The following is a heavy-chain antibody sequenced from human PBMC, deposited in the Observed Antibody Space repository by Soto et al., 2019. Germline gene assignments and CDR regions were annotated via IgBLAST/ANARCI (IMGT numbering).Heavy chain of an antibody. D-gene: IGHD3-16*01. J-gene: IGHJ6*02. V-gene: IGHV1-18*01. Sequence: ASVKVSCKASGYTFTTYGISWVRQAPGQGLEWMGWISGYNGHTKYAQKFQGRATMTTDTSTSTVYMDLRSLRSDDTAVYYCAREGEMPYYYYGLDVWGQ. CDR1: GYTFTTYG. CDR3: AREGEMPYYYYGLDV. CDR2: ISGYNGHT.